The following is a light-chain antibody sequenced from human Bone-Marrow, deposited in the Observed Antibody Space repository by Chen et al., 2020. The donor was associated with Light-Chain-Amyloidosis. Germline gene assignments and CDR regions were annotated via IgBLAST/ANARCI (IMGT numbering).Light chain of an antibody. J-gene: IGLJ3*02. V-gene: IGLV2-8*01. Sequence: HSALTPPPSPSGSPGPPVTIPCTGPNRDVVRYDYVPWYQEHPGKAPKFLFDEVIKRSSGVPDRFSGSKSGNTTSLAVSGLEAEDEAYYYGCSYARDSWMFGGGTKLTVL. CDR2: EVI. CDR1: NRDVVRYDY. CDR3: CSYARDSWM.